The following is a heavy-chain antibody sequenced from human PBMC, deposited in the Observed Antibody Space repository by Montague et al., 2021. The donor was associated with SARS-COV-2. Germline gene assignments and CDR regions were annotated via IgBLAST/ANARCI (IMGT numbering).Heavy chain of an antibody. J-gene: IGHJ1*01. CDR3: AKDGVIAEYFQH. Sequence: SLRLSCAASGFSLDDYAMRWVRQAPGKGLEWVSGISWNSGSLGYADSVKGRFTISRDNAKNSLYLQMHSLRAEDTALYYCAKDGVIAEYFQHWGQGTLVTVSS. V-gene: IGHV3-9*01. CDR1: GFSLDDYA. CDR2: ISWNSGSL.